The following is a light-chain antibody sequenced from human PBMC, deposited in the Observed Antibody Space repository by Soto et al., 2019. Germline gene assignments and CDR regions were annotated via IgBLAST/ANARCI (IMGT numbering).Light chain of an antibody. V-gene: IGKV1-39*01. J-gene: IGKJ5*01. Sequence: DIQMTQSPSTLSGSVGDRATITSRASQTLGSGLAWYQKKPGKAPKLRIYGASTLQSGVPSRLSGGGSGTDYTLTISSLQPEDFATYYCQHRYRTPTFGQGTRLEIK. CDR2: GAS. CDR3: QHRYRTPT. CDR1: QTLGSG.